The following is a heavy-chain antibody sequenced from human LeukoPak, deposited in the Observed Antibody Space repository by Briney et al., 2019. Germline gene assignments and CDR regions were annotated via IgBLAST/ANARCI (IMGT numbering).Heavy chain of an antibody. CDR1: GDSISSGYYF. Sequence: PSETLSLTCTVLGDSISSGYYFWSWIRQPAGKGLEWIGRIYKNGDTNYYPSLKSRVTISLDTSRNQFSLKLTSVAAADTAVYFCASRRSAQQPYYYYIDISGKGTTVTVSS. CDR3: ASRRSAQQPYYYYIDI. V-gene: IGHV4-61*02. CDR2: IYKNGDT. J-gene: IGHJ6*03. D-gene: IGHD6-13*01.